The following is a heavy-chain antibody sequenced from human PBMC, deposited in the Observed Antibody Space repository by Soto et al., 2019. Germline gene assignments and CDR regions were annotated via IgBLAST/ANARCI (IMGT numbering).Heavy chain of an antibody. V-gene: IGHV5-51*01. Sequence: RGESLKISCRGSGYDFNTNWFGWVRQLPGRGLEWVGIMYPGDSDTRYNPSLQGHVTLSVDVTVSTAFLQWRSLETSDTGMYFCARLPRDCNKTSCYYADHWGQGTQVTVPS. D-gene: IGHD3-3*01. CDR3: ARLPRDCNKTSCYYADH. CDR1: GYDFNTNW. J-gene: IGHJ4*02. CDR2: MYPGDSDT.